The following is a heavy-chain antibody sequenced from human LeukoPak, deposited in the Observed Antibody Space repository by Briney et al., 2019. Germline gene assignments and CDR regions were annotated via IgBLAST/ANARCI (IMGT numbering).Heavy chain of an antibody. CDR3: ARVGPSGDPFDY. CDR2: INWKGDSA. J-gene: IGHJ4*02. D-gene: IGHD2-21*01. Sequence: GGSLRHPRAASGFTFNYYGMSWVRQVPGKGLEWVSGINWKGDSASYADSVNGRFTLSRDNAKNSLSLQMNSLRAEDTALYHCARVGPSGDPFDYWGQGPVVTVSS. V-gene: IGHV3-20*01. CDR1: GFTFNYYG.